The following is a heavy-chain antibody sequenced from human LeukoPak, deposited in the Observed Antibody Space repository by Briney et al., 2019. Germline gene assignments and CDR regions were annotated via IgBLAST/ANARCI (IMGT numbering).Heavy chain of an antibody. V-gene: IGHV3-53*01. D-gene: IGHD6-13*01. CDR3: ARGAAADHFDY. CDR2: IYSGGST. J-gene: IGHJ4*02. CDR1: GFTFSSNY. Sequence: GGSLRLSCAASGFTFSSNYMSWVRQAPGKGLEWVSVIYSGGSTYYADSVKGRFTISRDNFKNTLYLQMNSLRAEDTAVYYCARGAAADHFDYWGQGTLVTVSS.